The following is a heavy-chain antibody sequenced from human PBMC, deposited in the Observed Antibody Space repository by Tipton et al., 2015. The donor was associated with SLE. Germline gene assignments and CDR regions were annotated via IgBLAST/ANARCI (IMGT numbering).Heavy chain of an antibody. Sequence: GSLRLSCAASGFTFSSYEMNWVRQAPGKGLEWVSYISNGGGIIYYADSVKGRFTISRDNAKNSLYLQMNSLRAEDTAVYYCAREVGQNYFDYWGQGALVTVSS. CDR1: GFTFSSYE. J-gene: IGHJ4*02. CDR2: ISNGGGII. V-gene: IGHV3-48*03. CDR3: AREVGQNYFDY.